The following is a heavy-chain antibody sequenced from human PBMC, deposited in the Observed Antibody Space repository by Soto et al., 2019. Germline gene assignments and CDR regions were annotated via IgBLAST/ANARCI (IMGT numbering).Heavy chain of an antibody. J-gene: IGHJ4*02. Sequence: GSLRLSCTVSGYSISSGYYWGWIRPPPGKGLEWIGSIYHSGSTYYNPSLKSRVTISVDTSKNQFSLKLSSVTAADTAVYYCARDAGPYYDSSGYYYWGQGTLVTVSS. CDR1: GYSISSGYY. CDR3: ARDAGPYYDSSGYYY. CDR2: IYHSGST. D-gene: IGHD3-22*01. V-gene: IGHV4-38-2*02.